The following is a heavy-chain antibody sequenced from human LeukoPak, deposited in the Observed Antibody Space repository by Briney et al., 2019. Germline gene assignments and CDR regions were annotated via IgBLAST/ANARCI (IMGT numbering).Heavy chain of an antibody. D-gene: IGHD3-16*01. Sequence: GGSLRLSCAASGITFSSYAMSWVRQAPGKGLEWVASINPDGNKKYSADSVKGRFTISRDNAKNSLYLQMSNLRAEDTAVYFCARGGGLDVWGQGATVTVSS. CDR2: INPDGNKK. V-gene: IGHV3-7*03. CDR1: GITFSSYA. J-gene: IGHJ6*02. CDR3: ARGGGLDV.